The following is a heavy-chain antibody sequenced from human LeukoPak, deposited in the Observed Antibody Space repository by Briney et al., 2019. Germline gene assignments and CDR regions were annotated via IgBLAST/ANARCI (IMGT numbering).Heavy chain of an antibody. J-gene: IGHJ6*02. CDR1: GFTFSSYS. CDR3: SGTSAYYCGMDV. CDR2: ISSSSSYI. Sequence: GGSLRLSCAASGFTFSSYSMNWVRQAPGKGLEWVSSISSSSSYIYYADSVKGRFTISRDNAKNSLYLQMNSLRAEGTAVYYCSGTSAYYCGMDVWGQGTTVTVSS. D-gene: IGHD1-26*01. V-gene: IGHV3-21*01.